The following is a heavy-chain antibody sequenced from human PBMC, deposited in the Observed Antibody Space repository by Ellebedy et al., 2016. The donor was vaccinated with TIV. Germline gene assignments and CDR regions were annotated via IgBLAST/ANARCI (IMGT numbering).Heavy chain of an antibody. Sequence: GGSLRLSXAASGFTFSSYGMHWVRQAPGKGLEWVAVIWYDGSNKYYADSVKGRFTISRDNSKNTLYLQMNSLRAEDTAVYYCAREGGLITMIVVDAGVLDYWGQGTLVTVSS. V-gene: IGHV3-33*01. D-gene: IGHD3-22*01. J-gene: IGHJ4*02. CDR1: GFTFSSYG. CDR2: IWYDGSNK. CDR3: AREGGLITMIVVDAGVLDY.